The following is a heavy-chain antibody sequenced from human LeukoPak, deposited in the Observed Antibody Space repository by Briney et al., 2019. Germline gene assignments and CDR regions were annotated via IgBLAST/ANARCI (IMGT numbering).Heavy chain of an antibody. CDR3: ARGYYYDSSGYLDY. J-gene: IGHJ4*02. D-gene: IGHD3-22*01. CDR2: IYSGGST. V-gene: IGHV3-53*01. CDR1: GFTVSSNY. Sequence: GGSLRLSCAASGFTVSSNYMSWVRQAPGKGLEWVSVIYSGGSTYYADSVKGRFTISRDNSKNTLYLQMSSLRAEDTAVYYCARGYYYDSSGYLDYWGQGTLVTVSS.